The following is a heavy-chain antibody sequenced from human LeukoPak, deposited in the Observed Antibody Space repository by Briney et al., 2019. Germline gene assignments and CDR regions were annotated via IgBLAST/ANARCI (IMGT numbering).Heavy chain of an antibody. CDR3: ARAERGGYSGYDYGMDL. D-gene: IGHD5-12*01. CDR2: ISYDGSNT. Sequence: GRSLRLYGAASGFTFSSYAMHWVRQAPGKGLEGVAVISYDGSNTYYADSVKGRFTISRDNSKNTLYLQMNSLRAEDTAVYYCARAERGGYSGYDYGMDLWGKGTTVTVSS. J-gene: IGHJ6*04. V-gene: IGHV3-30*04. CDR1: GFTFSSYA.